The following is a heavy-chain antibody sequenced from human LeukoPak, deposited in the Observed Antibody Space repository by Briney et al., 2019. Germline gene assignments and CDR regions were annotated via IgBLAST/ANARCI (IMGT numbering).Heavy chain of an antibody. CDR2: ISAYNGNT. CDR1: GYTFNSYG. D-gene: IGHD3-3*01. V-gene: IGHV1-18*01. J-gene: IGHJ4*02. CDR3: AREEPLWSGSRL. Sequence: SETVSYQPSGYTFNSYGISWVRQAPRQGLEWMGWISAYNGNTNSAQKLQGRVSMTTDTSTSKAYMELRSLRSDDTAVFYCAREEPLWSGSRLWGQGTLVTVSS.